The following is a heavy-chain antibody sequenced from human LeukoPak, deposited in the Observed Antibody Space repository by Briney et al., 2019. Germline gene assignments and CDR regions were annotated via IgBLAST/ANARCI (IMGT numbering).Heavy chain of an antibody. CDR3: ARGRAVAGKGPYFDY. Sequence: SETLSLTCAVYGGSFSGYYWSWIRQPPGKGLEWIGEINHSGSTNYNPSLESRVTISVDTSKNQFSLKLSSVTAADTAVYYCARGRAVAGKGPYFDYWGQGTLVTVSS. J-gene: IGHJ4*02. D-gene: IGHD6-19*01. CDR2: INHSGST. V-gene: IGHV4-34*01. CDR1: GGSFSGYY.